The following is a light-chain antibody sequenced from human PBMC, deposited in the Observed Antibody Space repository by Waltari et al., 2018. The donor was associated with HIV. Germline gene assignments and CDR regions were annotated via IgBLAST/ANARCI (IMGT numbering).Light chain of an antibody. CDR3: QQYYGKFWT. CDR2: WAS. V-gene: IGKV4-1*01. CDR1: QSVFYSTSNKNF. Sequence: DIVMTQFPNSLAVSLGERATMRCRSSQSVFYSTSNKNFLSWYQQKSGQPPRLLIYWASTRENGVPDRFTGSGSGADFTLTISNLQPEDVATYYCQQYYGKFWTFGQGTKVEV. J-gene: IGKJ1*01.